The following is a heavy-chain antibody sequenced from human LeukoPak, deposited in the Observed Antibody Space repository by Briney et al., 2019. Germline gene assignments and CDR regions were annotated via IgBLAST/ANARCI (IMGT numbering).Heavy chain of an antibody. CDR3: ARGSELRYFDWLSSLGGWFDP. J-gene: IGHJ5*02. CDR2: ISAYNGNT. CDR1: GYTFTSYG. V-gene: IGHV1-18*01. D-gene: IGHD3-9*01. Sequence: ASVKVSCKASGYTFTSYGISWMRQAPGQGLEWMGWISAYNGNTNYAQKLQGRVTMTTDTSTSTAYMELRSLRSDDTAVYYCARGSELRYFDWLSSLGGWFDPWGQGTLVTVSS.